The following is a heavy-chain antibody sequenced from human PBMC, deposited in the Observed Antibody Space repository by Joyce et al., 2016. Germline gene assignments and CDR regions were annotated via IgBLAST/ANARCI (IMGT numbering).Heavy chain of an antibody. V-gene: IGHV3-74*01. CDR3: VRGISARPGGPNWFDP. Sequence: EVQLVASGGGFVQPGGSLRLSCAASGFSFSGDWIHWVRQAPGKGLVWVSRINTDGSSTRVADSVKGRFTISRDNAKNTLYLQMNSLRAEDTAVYYCVRGISARPGGPNWFDPWGQGTLVTVSS. J-gene: IGHJ5*02. D-gene: IGHD6-6*01. CDR1: GFSFSGDW. CDR2: INTDGSST.